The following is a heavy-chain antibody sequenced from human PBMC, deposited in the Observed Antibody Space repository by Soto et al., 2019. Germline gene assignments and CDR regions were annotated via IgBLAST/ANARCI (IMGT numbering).Heavy chain of an antibody. Sequence: PGESLKISCKESGWSFTSYWIGWVRQMPGKGLEWMGIIYPGDSDTRYSPSFQGQVTISADKSISTAYLQWSSLKASDTAMYYCARHEGVAVAGPPSHYWGQGTLVTVSS. V-gene: IGHV5-51*01. D-gene: IGHD6-19*01. CDR1: GWSFTSYW. CDR2: IYPGDSDT. CDR3: ARHEGVAVAGPPSHY. J-gene: IGHJ4*02.